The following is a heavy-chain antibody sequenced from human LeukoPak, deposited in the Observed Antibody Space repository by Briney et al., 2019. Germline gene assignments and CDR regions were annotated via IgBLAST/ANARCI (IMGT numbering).Heavy chain of an antibody. CDR1: GGSISTYY. CDR2: IYDSGSP. J-gene: IGHJ4*02. Sequence: SETLSLTCTVSGGSISTYYWVWIRQPPGKGLEWIGHIYDSGSPTYKSSLKSRVTISVGTSKSQFSLKLSSVTAADTAVYYCARFIGWELPQFDYWGQGTLVTVSS. CDR3: ARFIGWELPQFDY. D-gene: IGHD1-26*01. V-gene: IGHV4-59*08.